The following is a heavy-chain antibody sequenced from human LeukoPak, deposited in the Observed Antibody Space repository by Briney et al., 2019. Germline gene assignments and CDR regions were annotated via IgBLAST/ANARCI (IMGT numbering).Heavy chain of an antibody. D-gene: IGHD6-19*01. Sequence: ASVKVSCKASGGTFSSYAISWVRQAPGQGLEWMGGIIPIFGTANYAQKFQGRVTITADESTSTAYMELRSLRSDDTAVYYCARGVAVAAYLFDYWGQGTLVTVSS. V-gene: IGHV1-69*13. CDR3: ARGVAVAAYLFDY. J-gene: IGHJ4*02. CDR2: IIPIFGTA. CDR1: GGTFSSYA.